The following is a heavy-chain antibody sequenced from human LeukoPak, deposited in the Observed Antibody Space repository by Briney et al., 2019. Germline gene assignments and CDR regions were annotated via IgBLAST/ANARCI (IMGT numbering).Heavy chain of an antibody. J-gene: IGHJ5*02. CDR2: ISGSGGST. D-gene: IGHD3-10*01. Sequence: GGSLRLSCAASGFTFSSYAMSWVRQAPGKGLEWVSAISGSGGSTYYADSVKGRFTISRDNSKNTLYLQMNSLRAEDTAVYYCATDGGSGSYVWFDPWGQGTLVTVSS. V-gene: IGHV3-23*01. CDR3: ATDGGSGSYVWFDP. CDR1: GFTFSSYA.